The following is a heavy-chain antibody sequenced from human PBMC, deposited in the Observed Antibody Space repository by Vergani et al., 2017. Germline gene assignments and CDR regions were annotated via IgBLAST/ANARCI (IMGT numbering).Heavy chain of an antibody. CDR3: ARLCDDTTPYLQGGYDC. D-gene: IGHD2-15*01. J-gene: IGHJ4*02. Sequence: EVQLLQSGGGVIQPGGSVRLSCAASVFTFSACPMTWVRHAPGEGRAWVSAISAHYPSTYYEDSVKGRFTISRDNSKNMLYLQMNSLRAEDTAVYYCARLCDDTTPYLQGGYDCWGQGALVSVSS. CDR2: ISAHYPST. CDR1: VFTFSACP. V-gene: IGHV3-23*01.